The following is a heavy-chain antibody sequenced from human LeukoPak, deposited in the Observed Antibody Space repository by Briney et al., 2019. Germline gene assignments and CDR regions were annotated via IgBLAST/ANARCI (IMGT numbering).Heavy chain of an antibody. J-gene: IGHJ5*02. CDR1: GGSISCGGYY. CDR3: ARDSSYAGWFDP. CDR2: IYYSGST. D-gene: IGHD2-2*01. Sequence: PSETLSLTCTVSGGSISCGGYYWSWIRQHPGKGLEWIGYIYYSGSTYYNPSLKSRVTISVDTSKNQFSLKLSSVTAADTAVYYCARDSSYAGWFDPWGQGTLVTVSS. V-gene: IGHV4-31*03.